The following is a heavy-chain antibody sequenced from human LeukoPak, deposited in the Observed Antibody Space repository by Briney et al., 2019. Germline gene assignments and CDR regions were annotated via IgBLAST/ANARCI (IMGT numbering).Heavy chain of an antibody. J-gene: IGHJ4*02. D-gene: IGHD3-22*01. V-gene: IGHV3-23*01. Sequence: GGSLRLSCAASGFTFSSYAMSWVRQAPGKGLEWVSVISGSGGSTYSADSVKGRFTISRDNSKNTLYLQMNSLRAEDTAVYYCARATYYYDSSGYYYDYWGQGTLVTVSS. CDR3: ARATYYYDSSGYYYDY. CDR1: GFTFSSYA. CDR2: ISGSGGST.